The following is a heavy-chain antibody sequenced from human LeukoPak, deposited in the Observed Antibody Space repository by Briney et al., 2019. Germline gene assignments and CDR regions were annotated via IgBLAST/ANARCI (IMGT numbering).Heavy chain of an antibody. J-gene: IGHJ4*02. D-gene: IGHD2-21*01. CDR2: IIPIFGTA. CDR3: ARPHGDSYCGGDCYYY. V-gene: IGHV1-69*01. Sequence: SVKVSCKASGGTFSSYAISWVRQAPGQGVEWMGGIIPIFGTANYAQKFQGRVTITADESTSTAYMELSSLRSEDTAVYYCARPHGDSYCGGDCYYYWGQGTLVTVSS. CDR1: GGTFSSYA.